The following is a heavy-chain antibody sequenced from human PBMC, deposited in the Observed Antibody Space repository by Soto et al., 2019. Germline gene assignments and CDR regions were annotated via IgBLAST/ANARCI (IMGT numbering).Heavy chain of an antibody. V-gene: IGHV1-69*01. CDR1: GGTFGRFS. Sequence: QVQLVQSGAEVKKPGSSVKVSCKASGGTFGRFSISWARQAPGQGLEWMGGTIPIFSVTNYAQKYQGRLIITADESTKTAYMELPSLRSDDTAIYYCASNSQSCSGGSCYAYWGQGTLLTVSS. D-gene: IGHD2-15*01. CDR2: TIPIFSVT. J-gene: IGHJ4*02. CDR3: ASNSQSCSGGSCYAY.